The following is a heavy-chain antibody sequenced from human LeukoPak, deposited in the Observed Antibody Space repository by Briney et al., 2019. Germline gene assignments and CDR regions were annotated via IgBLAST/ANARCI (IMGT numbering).Heavy chain of an antibody. Sequence: ASVKVSCKASGYTFTSYDINWVRQATGQGLEWMGWMNPNSGNTGYAQKFQGRVTITRNTSISTAYMELSSLRSEDTAVYYCAGSKSGSYYYYYYMDVWGKGTTVTVSS. J-gene: IGHJ6*03. V-gene: IGHV1-8*03. D-gene: IGHD1-26*01. CDR1: GYTFTSYD. CDR3: AGSKSGSYYYYYYMDV. CDR2: MNPNSGNT.